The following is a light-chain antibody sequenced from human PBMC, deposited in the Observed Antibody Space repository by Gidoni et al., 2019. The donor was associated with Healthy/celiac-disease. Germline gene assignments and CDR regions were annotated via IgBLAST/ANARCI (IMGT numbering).Light chain of an antibody. CDR3: QQYDNLPSLP. CDR2: DAS. J-gene: IGKJ4*01. V-gene: IGKV1-33*01. Sequence: DIQMTQSPSSLSASVGDRVTITCQASQDSSNYLNWYQQKAGKAPKLLIYDASNLETGVPSRFSGSGSGTDFTFTISSLQPEDIATYYCQQYDNLPSLPFGGGTKVE. CDR1: QDSSNY.